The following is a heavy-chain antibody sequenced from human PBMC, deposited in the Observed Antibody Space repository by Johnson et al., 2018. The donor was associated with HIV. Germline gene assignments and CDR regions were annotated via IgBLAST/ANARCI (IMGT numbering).Heavy chain of an antibody. J-gene: IGHJ3*02. CDR2: INWNGGST. V-gene: IGHV3-20*04. CDR3: ARDQEGPFDI. CDR1: GFTFSSYA. Sequence: VQLVESGGGLVQPGGYLRLSCAASGFTFSSYAMTWVRQAPGKGLEWVSGINWNGGSTGYADSVKGRFTISRDNAKNSLYLQMNSLRAEDTALYYCARDQEGPFDIWGQGTMVTVSS.